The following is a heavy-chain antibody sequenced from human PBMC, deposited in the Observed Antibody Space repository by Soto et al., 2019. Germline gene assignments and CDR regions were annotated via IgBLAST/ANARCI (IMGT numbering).Heavy chain of an antibody. V-gene: IGHV3-23*01. Sequence: EVQLLESGGGLVQPGGSLRLSCAVSGFTFNNYAMNWVRQAPGKGLEWVSSISDSGGRTYYAVSVKGRFTISRDNSKNTLYLQMNSLRAEDTAIYYCAKDALGDYFYYGMDVWGQGTTVTVSS. CDR1: GFTFNNYA. CDR2: ISDSGGRT. J-gene: IGHJ6*02. CDR3: AKDALGDYFYYGMDV.